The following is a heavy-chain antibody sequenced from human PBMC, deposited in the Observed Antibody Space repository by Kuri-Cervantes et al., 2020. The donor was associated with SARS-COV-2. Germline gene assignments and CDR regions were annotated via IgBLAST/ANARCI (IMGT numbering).Heavy chain of an antibody. CDR3: ASLDHGLGSYYHTFPHGY. Sequence: GGSLRLSCAASGFTFSSYWMSWVRQAPGKGLEWVANIKQDGSEKYYVDSVKGRFTISRDDAKNSLYLQMNSLRAEDTAVYYCASLDHGLGSYYHTFPHGYWGLGTQVTVSS. CDR1: GFTFSSYW. V-gene: IGHV3-7*01. CDR2: IKQDGSEK. J-gene: IGHJ4*02. D-gene: IGHD3-10*01.